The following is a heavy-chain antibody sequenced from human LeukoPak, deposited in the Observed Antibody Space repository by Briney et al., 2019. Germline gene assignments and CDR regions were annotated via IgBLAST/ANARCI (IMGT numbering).Heavy chain of an antibody. V-gene: IGHV3-74*01. D-gene: IGHD3-9*01. J-gene: IGHJ6*02. CDR1: GFTFSSYW. CDR2: INGDGRNI. CDR3: TRDLMDYDVSTGLHHYYMDV. Sequence: GGSLRLSCVVSGFTFSSYWMHWVRHDPRKGLVWVSRINGDGRNINYADSVRGRFTISRDNAKNTLYLQMNTLRVEDTAVYYCTRDLMDYDVSTGLHHYYMDVWGQGTTVTVSS.